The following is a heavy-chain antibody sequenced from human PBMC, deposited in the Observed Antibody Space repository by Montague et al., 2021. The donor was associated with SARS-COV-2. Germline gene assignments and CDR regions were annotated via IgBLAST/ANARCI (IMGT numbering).Heavy chain of an antibody. CDR2: IYCNGHS. D-gene: IGHD2-2*01. J-gene: IGHJ3*02. V-gene: IGHV4-39*01. Sequence: SETLSLTCTVSGGSISNSHYYCAWIRQPPGKGLEWIGCIYCNGHSYYNPSLKNRASISLDTSKNQYYLKLNSVAAADTAVYYCARQPPYQTGALDIWGQGTLVTVSS. CDR1: GGSISNSHYY. CDR3: ARQPPYQTGALDI.